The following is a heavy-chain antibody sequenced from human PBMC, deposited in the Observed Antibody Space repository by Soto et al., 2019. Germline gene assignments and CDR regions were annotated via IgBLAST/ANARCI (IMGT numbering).Heavy chain of an antibody. J-gene: IGHJ4*02. CDR3: WRHVRAYSSGWDLFY. CDR2: ISYDGSNK. Sequence: PGGSLRLSCAASGFTFSSYAMHWIRQAPGKGLEWVAVISYDGSNKYYADSVKGRFTISRDNSKNTLYLQMNSLRAEDTAVYYCWRHVRAYSSGWDLFYWGQGXLVTVSS. CDR1: GFTFSSYA. D-gene: IGHD6-19*01. V-gene: IGHV3-30-3*01.